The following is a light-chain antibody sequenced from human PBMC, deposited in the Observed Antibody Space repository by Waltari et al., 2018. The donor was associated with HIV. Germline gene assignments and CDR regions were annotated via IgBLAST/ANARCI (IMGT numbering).Light chain of an antibody. Sequence: SYDLTQAPSLSVSPGQAAKILCSGFNLSNNYVSWYQQKPGQSPLLLIFQDRKRPAGIPERSSGSSSGNTATLTISGTQSVDEADYFCQAWGNNTVVFGGGTKLTVL. CDR2: QDR. J-gene: IGLJ2*01. CDR3: QAWGNNTVV. CDR1: NLSNNY. V-gene: IGLV3-1*01.